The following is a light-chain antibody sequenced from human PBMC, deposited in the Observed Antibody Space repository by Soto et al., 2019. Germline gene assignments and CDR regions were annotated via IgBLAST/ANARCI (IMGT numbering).Light chain of an antibody. CDR2: DAS. CDR1: QEISNY. J-gene: IGKJ5*01. Sequence: DIQMTQSPSSLSASVGDRVTITCPASQEISNYLNWYQQKLGKAPKLLIYDASNLETGVPSMFSGSGSGTDFIFTISILQPEDIATYYCQHYSHLSTFGQGTRLEIK. CDR3: QHYSHLST. V-gene: IGKV1-33*01.